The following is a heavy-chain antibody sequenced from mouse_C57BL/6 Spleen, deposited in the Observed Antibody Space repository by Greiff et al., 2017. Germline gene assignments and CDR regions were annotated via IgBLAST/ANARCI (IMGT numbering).Heavy chain of an antibody. CDR1: GYNIKDYY. CDR3: TAEAPAWFAY. Sequence: VQLKQSGAELVRPGASVKLSCTASGYNIKDYYMHWVKQRPEQGLEWIGRIDPEDGDTEYDPKFQGKATMTADTSSNTAYLQLSGLTSEDTAVYYCTAEAPAWFAYWGQGTLVTVSA. CDR2: IDPEDGDT. J-gene: IGHJ3*01. V-gene: IGHV14-1*01.